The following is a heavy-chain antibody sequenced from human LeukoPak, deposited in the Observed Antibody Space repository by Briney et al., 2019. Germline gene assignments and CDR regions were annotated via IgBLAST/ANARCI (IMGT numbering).Heavy chain of an antibody. CDR2: LHHSGST. CDR1: GGSIINSNYY. Sequence: PSETLSLTCTVSGGSIINSNYYWDWIRQPPGKGLEWIGGLHHSGSTYYNPSLKSRVTVSVDTSKNHFSLELSSVTAADTAVYYCARRGSGYNTNFDYWGQGTLVTVSS. V-gene: IGHV4-39*02. D-gene: IGHD6-19*01. J-gene: IGHJ4*02. CDR3: ARRGSGYNTNFDY.